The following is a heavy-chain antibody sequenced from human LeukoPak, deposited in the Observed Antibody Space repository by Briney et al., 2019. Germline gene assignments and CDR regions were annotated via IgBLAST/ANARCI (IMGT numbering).Heavy chain of an antibody. Sequence: GGSPRLSCAASGFTFSNYNMNWVRQAPGKGLEWVSSITSSSSYIYYADSVKGRFTVSRDNAKNSLYLQMNSLRAEDTAVYYCARDPGIGDYWGQGTLVTVSS. V-gene: IGHV3-21*01. J-gene: IGHJ4*02. D-gene: IGHD1-26*01. CDR2: ITSSSSYI. CDR3: ARDPGIGDY. CDR1: GFTFSNYN.